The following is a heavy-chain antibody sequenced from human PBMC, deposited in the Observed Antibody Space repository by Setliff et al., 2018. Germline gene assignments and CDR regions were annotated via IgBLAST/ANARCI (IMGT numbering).Heavy chain of an antibody. J-gene: IGHJ6*04. CDR2: IYTSWSS. CDR3: ARVTGFLYMDV. Sequence: SETLSLTCTVSGDSISGATYYWSWIRQPAGKGLEWIGHIYTSWSSNYNPSLKSRVTMSVDTSTNQFSLRLSSVTAADTAVYYCARVTGFLYMDVWGKGTTVTVSS. CDR1: GDSISGATYY. V-gene: IGHV4-61*09. D-gene: IGHD3-3*01.